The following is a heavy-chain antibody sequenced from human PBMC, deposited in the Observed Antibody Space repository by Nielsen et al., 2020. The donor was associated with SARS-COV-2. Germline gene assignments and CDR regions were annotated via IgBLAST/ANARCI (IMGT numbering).Heavy chain of an antibody. CDR3: ARDGPYSRADY. D-gene: IGHD6-13*01. V-gene: IGHV4-31*03. CDR2: IYYSGST. Sequence: SETLSLTCTVSGGSISSGGYSWSWVRQHPGKGLEWIGYIYYSGSTYYNPSLKSRVTLSVDTSKYQFSLKLNSVTAADTAVYYCARDGPYSRADYWGQGTLVTVSS. J-gene: IGHJ4*02. CDR1: GGSISSGGYS.